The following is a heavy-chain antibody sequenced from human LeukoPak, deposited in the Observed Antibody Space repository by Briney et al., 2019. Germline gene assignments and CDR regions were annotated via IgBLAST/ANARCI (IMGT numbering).Heavy chain of an antibody. D-gene: IGHD3-22*01. Sequence: PGGSLRLSCAASGFTFSSYSMNWVRQAPGKGLEWVSYISSSSSTIYYADSVKGRFTISRDNAKNSLYLQMNSLRAEDTAVYYCARGVSPKYCYDSSGHAFDIWGQGTMVTVSS. CDR1: GFTFSSYS. V-gene: IGHV3-48*01. CDR2: ISSSSSTI. J-gene: IGHJ3*02. CDR3: ARGVSPKYCYDSSGHAFDI.